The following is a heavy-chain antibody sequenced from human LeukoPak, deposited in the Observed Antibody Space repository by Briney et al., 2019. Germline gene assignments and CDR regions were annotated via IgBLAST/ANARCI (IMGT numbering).Heavy chain of an antibody. D-gene: IGHD4-17*01. J-gene: IGHJ4*02. CDR1: GGSISSSSYY. CDR3: ARQGVDDYGDYYFDY. V-gene: IGHV4-39*01. Sequence: SETLSLTWAVSGGSISSSSYYWGWIRPPPGQGLEGIGSTYYSGSTYYTPTLKTRKAISVDPSKNQSSLKLSSGTAADTAVYYCARQGVDDYGDYYFDYWGQGTLVTVSS. CDR2: TYYSGST.